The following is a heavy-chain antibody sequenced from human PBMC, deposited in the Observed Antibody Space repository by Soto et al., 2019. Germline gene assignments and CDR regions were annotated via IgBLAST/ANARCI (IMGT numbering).Heavy chain of an antibody. CDR1: GLSFSSYW. Sequence: HPGGSLRLSCVVSGLSFSSYWMTWVRQAPGKGLEWVANINVDGSQMDHAGSVKGRFTISRDNAKNSLDLQMNSLRADDTAVYFCVRNSGWYNLDHWGQGTQVTVSS. CDR2: INVDGSQM. CDR3: VRNSGWYNLDH. D-gene: IGHD6-19*01. J-gene: IGHJ4*02. V-gene: IGHV3-7*03.